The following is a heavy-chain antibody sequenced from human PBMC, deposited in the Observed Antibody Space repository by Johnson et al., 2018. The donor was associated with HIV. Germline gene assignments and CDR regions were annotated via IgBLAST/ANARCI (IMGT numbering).Heavy chain of an antibody. V-gene: IGHV3-20*04. CDR1: GFTFDDYG. J-gene: IGHJ3*02. CDR3: ARDRRNYSDRSGYPDDDAFDI. Sequence: VQLVESGGSVVRPGGSLRLSCAASGFTFDDYGMRWVRQAPGKGLEWVSGIYWDGGRTGYADSVKGRFTISRDNAKNSLYLQMNSLRAEDTALYYCARDRRNYSDRSGYPDDDAFDIWGQGTMVTVSS. D-gene: IGHD3-22*01. CDR2: IYWDGGRT.